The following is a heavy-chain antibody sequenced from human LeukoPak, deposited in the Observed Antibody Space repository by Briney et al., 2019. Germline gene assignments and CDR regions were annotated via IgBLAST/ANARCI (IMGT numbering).Heavy chain of an antibody. V-gene: IGHV3-23*01. D-gene: IGHD3-22*01. Sequence: PGGSLRLSCAASGFTFSDYYMSWIRQAPGKGLEWVSAISGSGGSTYYADSVKGRFTISRDNSKNTLYLQMNSLRAEDTAVYYCARGRFNYDSSGYSSFYYWGQGTLVTVSS. CDR3: ARGRFNYDSSGYSSFYY. J-gene: IGHJ4*02. CDR1: GFTFSDYY. CDR2: ISGSGGST.